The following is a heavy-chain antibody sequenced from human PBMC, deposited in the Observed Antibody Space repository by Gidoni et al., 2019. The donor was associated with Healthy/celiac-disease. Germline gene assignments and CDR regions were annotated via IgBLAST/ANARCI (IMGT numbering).Heavy chain of an antibody. J-gene: IGHJ4*02. CDR1: GFTFTSSA. V-gene: IGHV1-58*01. Sequence: QMQLVQSGPEVKKPGTSVKVSCKASGFTFTSSAVQWVRQARGQRLEWIGWIVVGSGNTNYAQKFQERVTITRDMSTSTAYMELSSLRSEDTAVYYCAARSLHSSGWGVDYWGQGTLVTVSS. CDR3: AARSLHSSGWGVDY. CDR2: IVVGSGNT. D-gene: IGHD6-19*01.